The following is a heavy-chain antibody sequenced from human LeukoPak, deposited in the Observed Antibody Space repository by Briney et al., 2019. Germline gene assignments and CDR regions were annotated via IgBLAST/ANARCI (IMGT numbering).Heavy chain of an antibody. D-gene: IGHD2-15*01. CDR2: ISSSSSYI. J-gene: IGHJ4*02. Sequence: GGSLRLSCAASGFTFSSYSMNWVRQAPGKGLEWVSSISSSSSYIYYADSVKGRFTISRDNAKNSLFLQMNNLRAEDTAVYYCAKDEPHCSGGSCYSDILDYWGQGTLVTVSS. CDR1: GFTFSSYS. CDR3: AKDEPHCSGGSCYSDILDY. V-gene: IGHV3-21*01.